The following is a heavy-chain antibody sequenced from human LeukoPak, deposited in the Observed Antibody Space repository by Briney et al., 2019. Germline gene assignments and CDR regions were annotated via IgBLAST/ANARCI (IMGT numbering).Heavy chain of an antibody. CDR1: GYTFTSNS. Sequence: ASVKVSCKTSGYTFTSNSVHWVRQAPGQRLEWMGWINTNTGNPTYAQGFTGRFVFSLDTSVSTAYLQISSLKAEDTAVYYCARARGWIQLSDAFDIWGQGTMVTVSS. CDR3: ARARGWIQLSDAFDI. D-gene: IGHD5-18*01. CDR2: INTNTGNP. V-gene: IGHV7-4-1*02. J-gene: IGHJ3*02.